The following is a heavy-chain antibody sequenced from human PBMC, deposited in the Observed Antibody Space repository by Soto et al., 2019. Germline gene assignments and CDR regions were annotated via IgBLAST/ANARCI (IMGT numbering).Heavy chain of an antibody. Sequence: QVQLQQWGAGLLKPSETLSLTCAVYGGSFSGYYWSWIRQPPGKGLEWIGEINHSGSTNYNPSLKSRVTISVDTSKNQFSLKLSSVTAADTAVYYCAIVVPLDNDFTYDVDVWGKGTTVTVSS. CDR1: GGSFSGYY. D-gene: IGHD3-3*01. J-gene: IGHJ6*03. CDR3: AIVVPLDNDFTYDVDV. V-gene: IGHV4-34*01. CDR2: INHSGST.